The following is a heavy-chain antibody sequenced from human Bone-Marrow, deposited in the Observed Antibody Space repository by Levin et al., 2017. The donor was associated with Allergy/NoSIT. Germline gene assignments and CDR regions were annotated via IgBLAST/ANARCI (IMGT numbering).Heavy chain of an antibody. CDR2: IWYDGNKI. D-gene: IGHD3-9*01. CDR1: GFTFSNYG. V-gene: IGHV3-33*01. Sequence: HAGGSLRLSCAASGFTFSNYGMHWVRQAPGKGLEWVALIWYDGNKIYYGDSVKGRFTISRDNSKNTLYLQMNSLRAEDTAVYYCARDLIPYDTLTGLEYWGQGTLVTVSS. J-gene: IGHJ4*02. CDR3: ARDLIPYDTLTGLEY.